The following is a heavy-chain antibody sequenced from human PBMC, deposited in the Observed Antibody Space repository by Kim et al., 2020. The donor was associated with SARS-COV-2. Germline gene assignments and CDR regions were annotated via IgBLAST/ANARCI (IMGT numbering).Heavy chain of an antibody. Sequence: GGSLRLSCAASGFTFDSYEINWVRQAPGKGLEWVSYISDSGSTTYYVDSVKGRFTVSRDNAKNSLFLQMYSLRAEDTAVYYCARESVTGTDAFDIWGQGTLVTVSS. V-gene: IGHV3-48*03. J-gene: IGHJ3*02. CDR1: GFTFDSYE. CDR3: ARESVTGTDAFDI. D-gene: IGHD6-19*01. CDR2: ISDSGSTT.